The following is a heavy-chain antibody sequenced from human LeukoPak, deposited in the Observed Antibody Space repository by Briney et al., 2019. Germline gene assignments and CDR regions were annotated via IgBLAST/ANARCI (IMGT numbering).Heavy chain of an antibody. J-gene: IGHJ4*02. CDR2: MHHSGTA. CDR3: ARLNYYDSTGHYYAFDY. D-gene: IGHD3-22*01. CDR1: GYSISSGYF. Sequence: PSETLSLTCVASGYSISSGYFWGWIRQPPGKGLEWIGIMHHSGTAFYSPSLKSRVTISIDTSKNQFSLKLSSVTAADTAVYFCARLNYYDSTGHYYAFDYWGQGTLVTVSS. V-gene: IGHV4-38-2*01.